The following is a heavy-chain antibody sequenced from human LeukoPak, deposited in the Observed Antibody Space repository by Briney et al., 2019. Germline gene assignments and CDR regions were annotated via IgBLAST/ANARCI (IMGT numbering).Heavy chain of an antibody. Sequence: PGGSLRLSCAASGFTFSTNAMSWVRQVPGKGLEWVSAISGRTGSTYYSDSVKGRFTISRDNSKSTLYLQMDSLRAEDTAVYYCAKCGNSGCHLIDYWGQGTLVTVSS. CDR1: GFTFSTNA. D-gene: IGHD5-12*01. V-gene: IGHV3-23*01. CDR2: ISGRTGST. J-gene: IGHJ4*02. CDR3: AKCGNSGCHLIDY.